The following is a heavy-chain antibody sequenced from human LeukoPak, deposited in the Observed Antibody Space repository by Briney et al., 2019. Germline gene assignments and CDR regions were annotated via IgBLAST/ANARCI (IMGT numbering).Heavy chain of an antibody. CDR1: GFTFSSYA. D-gene: IGHD1-26*01. CDR2: MSGSGGST. CDR3: AKGPAFASGSYYHY. V-gene: IGHV3-23*01. Sequence: GGSLRLSCAASGFTFSSYAMSWVRQAPGKGLEWVSAMSGSGGSTYYADSVKGRFTISRDNSKNTLYLQMNSLRAEDTAVYYCAKGPAFASGSYYHYWGQGTLVTVSS. J-gene: IGHJ4*02.